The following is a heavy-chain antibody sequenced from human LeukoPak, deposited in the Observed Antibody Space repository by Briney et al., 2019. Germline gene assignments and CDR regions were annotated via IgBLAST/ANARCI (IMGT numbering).Heavy chain of an antibody. CDR3: ARGHYYGLDV. V-gene: IGHV3-21*01. J-gene: IGHJ6*04. CDR1: GFTFRSYI. Sequence: GGSLRLSCAASGFTFRSYIMNWVRQAPGKGLEWVSSISSSSSNIYYADSVKGRFTISRDNAKNSLYLQVNSLRDGDTAVYYCARGHYYGLDVWGKGTTVTISS. CDR2: ISSSSSNI.